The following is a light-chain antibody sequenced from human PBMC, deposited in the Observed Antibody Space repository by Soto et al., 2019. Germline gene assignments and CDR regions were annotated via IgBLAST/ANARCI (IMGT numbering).Light chain of an antibody. CDR1: QSINNR. CDR2: DAS. CDR3: QQFIDGWT. J-gene: IGKJ1*01. V-gene: IGKV1-5*01. Sequence: DIQMTQSPSTLSASIGDSVTITCRASQSINNRLAWYQQMPGKAPNLLIYDASTLESGVPSRFRGSGSETEFTLTISGLQPDDFATYYCQQFIDGWTFGQGTKVDI.